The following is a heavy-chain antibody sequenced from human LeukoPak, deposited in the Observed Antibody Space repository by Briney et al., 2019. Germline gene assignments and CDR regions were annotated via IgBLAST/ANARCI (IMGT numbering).Heavy chain of an antibody. J-gene: IGHJ4*02. CDR1: GFTFSSYS. CDR3: ARDLTTVTN. CDR2: ISSSSTI. Sequence: PGGSLRLSCAASGFTFSSYSMNWVRQAPGKGLEWVSYISSSSTIYYADSVKGRFTIPRDNAKNSLYLQMNSLRAEDTAVYYCARDLTTVTNWGQGTLVTVSS. D-gene: IGHD4-11*01. V-gene: IGHV3-48*01.